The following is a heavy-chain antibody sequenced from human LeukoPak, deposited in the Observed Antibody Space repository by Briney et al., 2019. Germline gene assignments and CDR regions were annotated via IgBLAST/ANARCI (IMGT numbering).Heavy chain of an antibody. CDR2: ISAYNGNT. J-gene: IGHJ5*02. CDR3: ARGGHRRYYYTSGSAFDP. CDR1: GYTFTNYG. V-gene: IGHV1-18*01. Sequence: PKAPVKVSCKASGYTFTNYGISWVRQAPGQGLEWMGWISAYNGNTHYAQNLQGRVTMTTDTSTSTAYMELKSLRSDDTAVYYCARGGHRRYYYTSGSAFDPWGQGTLVTVSS. D-gene: IGHD3-10*01.